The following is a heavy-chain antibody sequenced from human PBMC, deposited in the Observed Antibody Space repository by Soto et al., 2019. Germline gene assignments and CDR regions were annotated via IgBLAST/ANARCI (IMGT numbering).Heavy chain of an antibody. D-gene: IGHD6-13*01. J-gene: IGHJ4*02. Sequence: GGSLRLSCAASGFTFSDYYMSWIRQAPGKGLEWVSYISGTSSYINYADSVKGRFTISRDNAKNSLYLQMSSLRAEDTAVYYCARDVQQLASYWGQGTLVTVSS. CDR2: ISGTSSYI. CDR1: GFTFSDYY. V-gene: IGHV3-11*06. CDR3: ARDVQQLASY.